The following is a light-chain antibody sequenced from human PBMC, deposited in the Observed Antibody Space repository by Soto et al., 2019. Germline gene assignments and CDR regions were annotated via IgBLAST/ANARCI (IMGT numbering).Light chain of an antibody. V-gene: IGKV1-8*01. CDR3: QHYYSYPWT. J-gene: IGKJ1*01. CDR1: QDISSY. CDR2: AAS. Sequence: AIRMTQSPSSLSASAGDRVTITCRASQDISSYLDWYQQKPGKAPKLLIYAASSLQSGVPSRFSGSGSGTDFTLTISSLQSEDFATYYCQHYYSYPWTFGQGTKVELK.